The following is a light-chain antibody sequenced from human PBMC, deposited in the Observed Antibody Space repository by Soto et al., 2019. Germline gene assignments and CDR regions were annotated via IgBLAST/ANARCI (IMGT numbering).Light chain of an antibody. V-gene: IGKV3-20*01. CDR3: QQYGSSST. CDR1: QSVSSSY. Sequence: EIVLTQSPGTLSLSPGERATLSCRASQSVSSSYLAWYQQKPGQAPRILIYGASSRATGIPDRFSGSGSGTDFTLTSSRLEPEDFAVYYCQQYGSSSTFGQGTKVEIK. CDR2: GAS. J-gene: IGKJ1*01.